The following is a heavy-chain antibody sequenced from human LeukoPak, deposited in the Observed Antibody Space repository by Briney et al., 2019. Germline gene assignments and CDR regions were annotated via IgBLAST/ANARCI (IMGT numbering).Heavy chain of an antibody. CDR1: GYTFTGYH. J-gene: IGHJ3*02. CDR2: INPNSGGT. CDR3: VKGWDSSGYYAFDI. D-gene: IGHD3-22*01. Sequence: ASVKVSCKASGYTFTGYHIRWVRQAPGQGPEWMAWINPNSGGTKYAQKFQGRVTMTRDTSISTAYMEMSRLTSDDTAVYYCVKGWDSSGYYAFDIWGQGTMVTVSS. V-gene: IGHV1-2*02.